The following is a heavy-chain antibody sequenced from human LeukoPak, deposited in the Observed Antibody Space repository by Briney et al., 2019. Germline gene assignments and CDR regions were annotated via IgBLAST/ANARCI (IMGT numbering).Heavy chain of an antibody. V-gene: IGHV3-9*01. D-gene: IGHD3-22*01. CDR1: GFTFDDYA. CDR2: ISWNSGSI. Sequence: GGSLRLSCAASGFTFDDYAMHWVRQAPGKGLEWVSGISWNSGSIGYADSVKGRFTISRDNAKNSLYLQMNSLRAEDTALFYCAKTHYDSSGYYFDYWGQGTLVTVSS. CDR3: AKTHYDSSGYYFDY. J-gene: IGHJ4*02.